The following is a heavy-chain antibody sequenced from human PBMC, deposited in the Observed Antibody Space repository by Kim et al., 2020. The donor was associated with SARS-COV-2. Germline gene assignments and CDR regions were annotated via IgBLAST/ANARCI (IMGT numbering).Heavy chain of an antibody. Sequence: GGSLRLSCAASGFTFSSYGMHWVRQAPGKGLEWVAVISYDGSNKYYADSVKGRFTISRDNSKNTLYLQMNSLRAEDTAVYYCAKDRGQEWELLIIWGQGTMVTVSS. J-gene: IGHJ3*02. V-gene: IGHV3-30*18. D-gene: IGHD1-26*01. CDR1: GFTFSSYG. CDR3: AKDRGQEWELLII. CDR2: ISYDGSNK.